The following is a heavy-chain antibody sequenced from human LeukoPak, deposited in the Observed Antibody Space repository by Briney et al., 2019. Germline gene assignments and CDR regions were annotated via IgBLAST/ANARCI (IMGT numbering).Heavy chain of an antibody. CDR3: ARGGGFNPSDYSSYYGLDV. CDR1: GYTFRSYG. Sequence: GASVKVSCKASGYTFRSYGITWVRQAPGQGLEWMGWINVHRSNYARPLRGRISMTTETSTSTACMELRSLTSDDTAVYYCARGGGFNPSDYSSYYGLDVWGQGTTVIVSS. V-gene: IGHV1-18*01. J-gene: IGHJ6*02. D-gene: IGHD6-25*01. CDR2: INVHRS.